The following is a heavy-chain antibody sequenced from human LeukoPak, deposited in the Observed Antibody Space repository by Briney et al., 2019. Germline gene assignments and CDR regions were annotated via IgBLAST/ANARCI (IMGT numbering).Heavy chain of an antibody. Sequence: GRSLRLSRAAFGFTFSSYGMHWVRQAPGQGLEWVAVIWNDGSNKYYVDSVKGRFTISRDNSKNTLYLQMNSLRTEDTAVYYCARDYCSSTSCLFDYWGQGTLVTVSS. CDR2: IWNDGSNK. V-gene: IGHV3-33*01. J-gene: IGHJ4*02. D-gene: IGHD2-2*01. CDR1: GFTFSSYG. CDR3: ARDYCSSTSCLFDY.